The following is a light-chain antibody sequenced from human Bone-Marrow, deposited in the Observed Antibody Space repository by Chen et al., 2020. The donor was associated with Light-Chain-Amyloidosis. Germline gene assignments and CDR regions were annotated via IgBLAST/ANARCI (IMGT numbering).Light chain of an antibody. CDR1: NVGREG. V-gene: IGLV3-21*02. Sequence: SYVLTQPPSLSVAPGQTARITCGGNNVGREGVHWYQQKPGQAPVLVVYGDADRPSGIPQRSAGSTTGNTATRPVSRGEAGEEADYLCQVLDSSSDQVLFGGGTKLTVL. CDR3: QVLDSSSDQVL. CDR2: GDA. J-gene: IGLJ3*02.